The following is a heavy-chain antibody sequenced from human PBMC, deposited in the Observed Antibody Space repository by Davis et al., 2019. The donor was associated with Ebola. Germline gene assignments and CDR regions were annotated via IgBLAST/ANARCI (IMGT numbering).Heavy chain of an antibody. Sequence: GESLKISCAASGFTFTSYYMHWVRQAPGQGLEWMGIINPSGGSTSYAQKFQGRVTMTRENSMGTAYMELRSLRSEDTAVYFCARGGVAYSDLDYWGQGTLVAVSS. V-gene: IGHV1-46*01. D-gene: IGHD2-21*01. CDR1: GFTFTSYY. CDR2: INPSGGST. CDR3: ARGGVAYSDLDY. J-gene: IGHJ4*02.